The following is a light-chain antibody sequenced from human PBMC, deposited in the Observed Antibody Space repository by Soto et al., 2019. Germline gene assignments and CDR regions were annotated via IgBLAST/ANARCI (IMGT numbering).Light chain of an antibody. V-gene: IGLV2-11*01. Sequence: QSALTQPRSVSGSPGQSVTISCTGTSSDVGGYNYVSWYQQHTGKAPKLMIYDVSKRPSGVPDRFSGSKSGNTASLTISGLQAEDEADYYCCSSAGSYTSVFGGGTKVTVL. CDR2: DVS. CDR3: CSSAGSYTSV. J-gene: IGLJ3*02. CDR1: SSDVGGYNY.